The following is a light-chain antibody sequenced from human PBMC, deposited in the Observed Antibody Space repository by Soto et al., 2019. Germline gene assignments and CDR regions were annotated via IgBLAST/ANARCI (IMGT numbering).Light chain of an antibody. Sequence: QSTLTQPPSVSGARGQRFTISCTGSISNIGAGYDVHWYQHQPGTAPRLLIYGGSSRPSGVPDRFSGSKSGTSASLAITGLQAEDEADYYCQSYDRSLSGKVFGTGTKVTVL. CDR2: GGS. J-gene: IGLJ1*01. CDR3: QSYDRSLSGKV. V-gene: IGLV1-40*01. CDR1: ISNIGAGYD.